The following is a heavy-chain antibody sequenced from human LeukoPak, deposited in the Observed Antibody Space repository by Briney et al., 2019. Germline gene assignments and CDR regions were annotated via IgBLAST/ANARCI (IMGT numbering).Heavy chain of an antibody. Sequence: SETLSLTCTVSGGFISNYYWSWIRQPAGKGLEWIGRIHTSGNTLYNPSLKSRVTISVDTSKNQFSLKLSSVTAADTAVYYCARGYCSSTSCYDYWGQGTLVTVSS. J-gene: IGHJ4*02. D-gene: IGHD2-2*01. CDR3: ARGYCSSTSCYDY. V-gene: IGHV4-4*07. CDR2: IHTSGNT. CDR1: GGFISNYY.